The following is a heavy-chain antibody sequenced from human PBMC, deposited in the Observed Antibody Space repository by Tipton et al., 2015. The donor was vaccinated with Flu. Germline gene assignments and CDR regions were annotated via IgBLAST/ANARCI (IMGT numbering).Heavy chain of an antibody. J-gene: IGHJ6*02. V-gene: IGHV1-18*01. D-gene: IGHD3-3*01. Sequence: QLVQSGAEVKRPGASVKVSCKASGYTFTNYGISWVRQAPGQGLEWMGWISGYNGDTKSVQKFQGRVAMTADTATNTAYMELGTLRSDDTAVYYCARDAPYDFWSSNSKNYYSGMDVWGQGTPVTVSS. CDR3: ARDAPYDFWSSNSKNYYSGMDV. CDR1: GYTFTNYG. CDR2: ISGYNGDT.